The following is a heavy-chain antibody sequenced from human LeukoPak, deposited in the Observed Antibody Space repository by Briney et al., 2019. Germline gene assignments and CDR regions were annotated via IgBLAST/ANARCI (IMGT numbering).Heavy chain of an antibody. CDR1: GGSISSSSYY. CDR3: ARADRYCSSTSCPLLNP. D-gene: IGHD2-2*01. CDR2: IYYSGST. J-gene: IGHJ5*02. Sequence: SETLSLTCSVSGGSISSSSYYWGWIRQPPGKGLEWIGYIYYSGSTNYNPSLKSRVTISVDTSKNQFSLKLSSVTAADTAVYYCARADRYCSSTSCPLLNPWGQGTLVTVSS. V-gene: IGHV4-61*05.